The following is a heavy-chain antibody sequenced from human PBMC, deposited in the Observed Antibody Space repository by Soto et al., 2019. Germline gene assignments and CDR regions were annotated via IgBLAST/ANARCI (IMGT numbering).Heavy chain of an antibody. Sequence: SETLSLTCAFSGGSISSDNWWSCVRQPPGKGLEWIGEIYHSGNTNYNPSLKSRVTISVDKSKNQFSLKVTSVTAADTALYYCARVSASSMLRGVVINWGQGTLVTVSS. CDR2: IYHSGNT. CDR3: ARVSASSMLRGVVIN. V-gene: IGHV4-4*02. J-gene: IGHJ4*02. D-gene: IGHD3-10*01. CDR1: GGSISSDNW.